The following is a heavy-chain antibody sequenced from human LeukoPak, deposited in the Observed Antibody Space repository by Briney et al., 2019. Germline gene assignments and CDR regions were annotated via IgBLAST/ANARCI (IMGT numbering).Heavy chain of an antibody. CDR2: IIPMYGRG. CDR1: GCGFSSCG. D-gene: IGHD1-1*01. Sequence: ASVKVSCTASGCGFSSCGISWVRQAPGQGLEWVGRIIPMYGRGNYAQKFQGRGTITTDEYTSTAYMELSSLRSEDTAVYYCAREVSVTTILDYWGQGTLVTVSS. J-gene: IGHJ4*02. V-gene: IGHV1-69*05. CDR3: AREVSVTTILDY.